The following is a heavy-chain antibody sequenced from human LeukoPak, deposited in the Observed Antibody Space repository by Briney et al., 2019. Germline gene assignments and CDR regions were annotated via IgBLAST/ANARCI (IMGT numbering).Heavy chain of an antibody. V-gene: IGHV1-69*01. CDR1: GGTFSSYA. CDR3: ARGDNSGSGSYGAFDI. Sequence: SVKVSYKASGGTFSSYAISWVRQAPGQGLEWMGGIIPIFGTANYAQKFQGRVTITADESTSTAYMGLSSLRSEDTAVYYCARGDNSGSGSYGAFDIWGQGTMVTVSS. D-gene: IGHD3-10*01. J-gene: IGHJ3*02. CDR2: IIPIFGTA.